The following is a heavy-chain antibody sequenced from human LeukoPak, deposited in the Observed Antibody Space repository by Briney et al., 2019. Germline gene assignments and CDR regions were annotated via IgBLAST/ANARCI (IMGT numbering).Heavy chain of an antibody. CDR3: ARDLMGIAYRGAFYY. V-gene: IGHV3-7*03. D-gene: IGHD6-13*01. J-gene: IGHJ4*02. Sequence: QPGGSLRLSCAASGFTFSSYWMSWVRQAPGKGLEWAANIKHDGSEKYYVDSVKGRFTISRDNSKNSLYLQMNSLRAEDTAVYYCARDLMGIAYRGAFYYWGQGTLVTVSS. CDR1: GFTFSSYW. CDR2: IKHDGSEK.